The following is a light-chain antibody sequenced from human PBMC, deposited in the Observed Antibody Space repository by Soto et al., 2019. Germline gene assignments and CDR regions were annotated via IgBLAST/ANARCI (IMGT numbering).Light chain of an antibody. Sequence: EIVLTQSPGTLSLSPGERATLSCRASQSVSSSYLAWYQQKPGQAPRLLIYGASSRATGITDRVSGSGSGTAFTLTISRLEPEDFAVYYCQQYGSSPVTFGQGTQVEIK. CDR2: GAS. CDR1: QSVSSSY. V-gene: IGKV3-20*01. CDR3: QQYGSSPVT. J-gene: IGKJ1*01.